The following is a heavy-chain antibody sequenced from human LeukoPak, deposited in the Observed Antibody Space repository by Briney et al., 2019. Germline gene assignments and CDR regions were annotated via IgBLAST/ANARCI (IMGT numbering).Heavy chain of an antibody. CDR3: ARHLGIAVALFDY. D-gene: IGHD6-19*01. CDR1: GFTFSSYW. Sequence: GGSLRLSCAASGFTFSSYWMSWVRRAPGKGLEWVANIKQDGSEKYYVDSVKGRFTISRDNAKNSLYLQMNSLRAEDTAVYYCARHLGIAVALFDYWGQGTLVTVSS. J-gene: IGHJ4*02. CDR2: IKQDGSEK. V-gene: IGHV3-7*01.